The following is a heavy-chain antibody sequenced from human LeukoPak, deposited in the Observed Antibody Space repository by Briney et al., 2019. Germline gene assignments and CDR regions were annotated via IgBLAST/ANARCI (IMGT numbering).Heavy chain of an antibody. J-gene: IGHJ6*02. D-gene: IGHD5-18*01. CDR1: GGTFSSCA. CDR2: IVPIFGTA. V-gene: IGHV1-69*13. Sequence: AASVKVSCKASGGTFSSCAISWVRQAPGQGLEWMGGIVPIFGTANYAQKFQGRVTITADESTSTAYMELSSLRSEDTAVYYCARVDVDTAMVNRPVGPYYYYGMDVWGQGTTVTVSS. CDR3: ARVDVDTAMVNRPVGPYYYYGMDV.